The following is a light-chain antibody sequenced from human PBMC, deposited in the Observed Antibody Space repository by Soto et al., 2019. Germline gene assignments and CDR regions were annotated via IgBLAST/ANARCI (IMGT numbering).Light chain of an antibody. CDR1: QSVSSN. J-gene: IGKJ4*01. CDR3: QHRSNWPA. V-gene: IGKV3-11*01. Sequence: EIVMTQSPATLSVSPGERATLSCRASQSVSSNLAWYQQKPGQTPRVLVYGASTRATGNPARFSGSGSGTDFTLTISSLEPEDFALYYCQHRSNWPAFGGGTKVDIK. CDR2: GAS.